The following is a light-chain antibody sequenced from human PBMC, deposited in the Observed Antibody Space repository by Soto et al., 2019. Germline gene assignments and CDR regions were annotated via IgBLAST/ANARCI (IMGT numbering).Light chain of an antibody. CDR2: DVN. J-gene: IGLJ1*01. CDR3: CSYAGTYIYV. CDR1: STDVGTYNH. V-gene: IGLV2-11*01. Sequence: QSVLTQPRSVSGSPGQSVTISCTGSSTDVGTYNHVSWYQHQPGKAPKVLIYDVNKRPSGVPDRISGSKSGNTASLTISGLQAEDEADYYCCSYAGTYIYVFGGGTKVTVL.